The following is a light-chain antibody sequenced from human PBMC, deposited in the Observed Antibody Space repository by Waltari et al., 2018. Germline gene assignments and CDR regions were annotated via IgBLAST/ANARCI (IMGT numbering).Light chain of an antibody. CDR2: WAS. CDR3: QQYYSTPQT. CDR1: QSVLYSSNNKNY. Sequence: DIVMTQSPDSLAVSLGERATINCKSSQSVLYSSNNKNYLAWYQQKPGQPPKRLIYWASTRESGVPDRISGSGSGTDFTLTISSLQAEDVAVYYCQQYYSTPQTFGQGTKVEIK. V-gene: IGKV4-1*01. J-gene: IGKJ1*01.